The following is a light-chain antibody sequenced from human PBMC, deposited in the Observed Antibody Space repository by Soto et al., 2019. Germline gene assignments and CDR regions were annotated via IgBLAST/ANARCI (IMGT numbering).Light chain of an antibody. CDR2: DAS. Sequence: DIQMTQSPSTLSASVGDRVTITCRASQSISSWLAWYQQKPGKAPKLLIYDASSLDSGVPSRFSGSGSGTEFTLTISSLQPDDFATYYCQQYNSYPYVTFGQGTKVEIK. V-gene: IGKV1-5*01. CDR1: QSISSW. J-gene: IGKJ1*01. CDR3: QQYNSYPYVT.